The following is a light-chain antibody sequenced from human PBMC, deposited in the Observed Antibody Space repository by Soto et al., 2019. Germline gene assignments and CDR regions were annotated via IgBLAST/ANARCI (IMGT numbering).Light chain of an antibody. Sequence: QSVLTQPPSASGTPWQRVTISCSVSTSNIGSNTVNWYQHLPGTAPKLLFYSNNQRPSGVPDRFSGSKSGTSASLAISGLQSEDEADYYCAAWDDSLNGYVFGIGTKVTVL. J-gene: IGLJ1*01. CDR3: AAWDDSLNGYV. CDR1: TSNIGSNT. V-gene: IGLV1-44*01. CDR2: SNN.